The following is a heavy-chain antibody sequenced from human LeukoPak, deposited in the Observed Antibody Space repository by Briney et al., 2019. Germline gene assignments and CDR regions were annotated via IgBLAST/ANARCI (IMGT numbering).Heavy chain of an antibody. D-gene: IGHD3-3*01. CDR2: FDPEDGET. CDR3: ATVVVELQTIFGLIDYGMDV. Sequence: GASVKVSCKVSGYTLTELSMHWVRQAPGKGLEWMGGFDPEDGETIYAQKFQGRVTMTEDTSTDTAYMELSSLRSEDTAVYYCATVVVELQTIFGLIDYGMDVWGQGTTVTVSS. J-gene: IGHJ6*02. CDR1: GYTLTELS. V-gene: IGHV1-24*01.